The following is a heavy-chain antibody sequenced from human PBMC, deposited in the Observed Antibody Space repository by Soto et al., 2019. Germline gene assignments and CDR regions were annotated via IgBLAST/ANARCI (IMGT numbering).Heavy chain of an antibody. CDR1: GGSISSYY. J-gene: IGHJ2*01. CDR3: ARHVCSSTSCYKPVYWYFDL. Sequence: QVQLQESGPGLVKPSETLSLTCTVSGGSISSYYWSWIRQPPGKGLQWIGYIYYSGSTNYNPSLKSRVTISVDTSKKQFSLKLGSVTAADTAVYYCARHVCSSTSCYKPVYWYFDLWGRGTLVTVSS. CDR2: IYYSGST. V-gene: IGHV4-59*08. D-gene: IGHD2-2*02.